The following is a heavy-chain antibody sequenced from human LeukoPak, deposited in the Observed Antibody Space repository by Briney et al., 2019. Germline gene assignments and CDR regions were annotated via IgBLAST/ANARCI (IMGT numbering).Heavy chain of an antibody. CDR1: GLTFDDYA. J-gene: IGHJ6*02. D-gene: IGHD6-6*01. CDR2: ISWNSGSI. V-gene: IGHV3-9*01. Sequence: GGSLRLSCAASGLTFDDYAMHWVRQAPGKGLEWVSGISWNSGSIGYADSVKGRFTISRDNAKNSLYLQMNSLRAEDTALYYCAKVSAAMSSSSVYGMDVWGQGTTVTVSS. CDR3: AKVSAAMSSSSVYGMDV.